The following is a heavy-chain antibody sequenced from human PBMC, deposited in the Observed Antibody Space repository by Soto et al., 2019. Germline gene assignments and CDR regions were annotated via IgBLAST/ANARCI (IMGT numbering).Heavy chain of an antibody. V-gene: IGHV3-23*01. Sequence: GGSLRLSCAASGLDFSSEVMCWVRQAPGKGLEWVSSISGSGRTIYHADSMRGRFAISRDNSKNSLYLQLNNLRVDDTAVYYCAKVGPSYYYGMDVWGQGTTVTSP. D-gene: IGHD1-26*01. CDR3: AKVGPSYYYGMDV. CDR2: ISGSGRTI. J-gene: IGHJ6*02. CDR1: GLDFSSEV.